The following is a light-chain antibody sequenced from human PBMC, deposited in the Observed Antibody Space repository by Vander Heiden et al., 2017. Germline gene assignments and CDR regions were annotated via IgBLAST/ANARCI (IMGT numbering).Light chain of an antibody. CDR3: AAWDDTLNGLYV. CDR2: DTN. CDR1: SSNIGSNT. Sequence: QSVLTQPPSASGTHGQRVTISCSGSSSNIGSNTVNWYQQLPGTAPKLLIYDTNLRPSGVPDRISGSKSGTSASLAISGLQSEDEADYYCAAWDDTLNGLYVFGTGTKVAVL. J-gene: IGLJ1*01. V-gene: IGLV1-44*01.